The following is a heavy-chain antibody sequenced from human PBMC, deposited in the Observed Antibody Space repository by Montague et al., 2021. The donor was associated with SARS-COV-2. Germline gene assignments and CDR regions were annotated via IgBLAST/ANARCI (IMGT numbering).Heavy chain of an antibody. CDR1: GFTFSTYA. Sequence: SLRLSCAASGFTFSTYAMNWVRQAPGKGLEWVSSITSGGNKHHADYVKGRFTISSDDSSNTLYLQMHSLRAEDTTMYYCAKNFPGQFYFDDWGQGTLVAVSS. CDR3: AKNFPGQFYFDD. CDR2: ITSGGNK. D-gene: IGHD2/OR15-2a*01. J-gene: IGHJ4*02. V-gene: IGHV3-23*01.